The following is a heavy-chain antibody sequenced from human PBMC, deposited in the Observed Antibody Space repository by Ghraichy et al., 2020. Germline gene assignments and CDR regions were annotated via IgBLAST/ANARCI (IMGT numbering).Heavy chain of an antibody. V-gene: IGHV3-21*01. CDR1: GFTFSSYS. J-gene: IGHJ6*03. D-gene: IGHD3-16*01. CDR3: ARRDGGSGYDLFDYIWGSYSGYYYMDV. Sequence: GGSLRLSCAASGFTFSSYSMNWVRQAPGKGLEWVSSISSSSSYIYYADSVKGRFTISRDNAKNSLYLQMNSLRAEDTAVYYCARRDGGSGYDLFDYIWGSYSGYYYMDVWGKGNTVTVSS. CDR2: ISSSSSYI.